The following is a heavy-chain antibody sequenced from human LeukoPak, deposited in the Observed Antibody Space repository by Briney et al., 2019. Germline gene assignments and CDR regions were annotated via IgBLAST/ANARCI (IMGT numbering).Heavy chain of an antibody. J-gene: IGHJ4*02. CDR2: IIPIFGTA. CDR1: GGTFSSYA. D-gene: IGHD5-24*01. CDR3: ARVGPVSTMATIFWAQDY. Sequence: ASVKVSCKASGGTFSSYAISWVRQAPGQGLEWMGGIIPIFGTANYAQKFQGRVTITADKSTSTAYMELSGLRSEDTAVYYCARVGPVSTMATIFWAQDYWGQGTLVTVSS. V-gene: IGHV1-69*06.